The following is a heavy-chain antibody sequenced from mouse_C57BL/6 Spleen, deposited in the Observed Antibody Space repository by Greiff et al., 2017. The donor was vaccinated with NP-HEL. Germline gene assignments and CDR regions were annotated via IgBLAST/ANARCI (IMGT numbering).Heavy chain of an antibody. V-gene: IGHV5-9-1*02. J-gene: IGHJ2*01. CDR2: ISSGGDYI. CDR3: TRETLGRVYFDY. Sequence: EVQLVESGEGLVKPGGSLKLSCAASGFTFSSYAMSWVRQTPEKRLEWVAYISSGGDYIYYADTVKGRFTISRDNARNTLYLQMSSLKSEDTAMYYCTRETLGRVYFDYWGQGTTLTVSS. CDR1: GFTFSSYA. D-gene: IGHD4-1*01.